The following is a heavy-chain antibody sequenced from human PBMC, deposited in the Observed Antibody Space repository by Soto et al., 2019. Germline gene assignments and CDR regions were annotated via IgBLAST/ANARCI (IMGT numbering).Heavy chain of an antibody. CDR2: IYWNDDK. Sequence: PPGKALEWLALIYWNDDKRYSPSLKSRLTITKDTSKNQVVLTMTNMDPMDTATYYCAHTLIAAAGTLGRSNWFDPWGQGTLVTVSS. J-gene: IGHJ5*02. D-gene: IGHD6-13*01. CDR3: AHTLIAAAGTLGRSNWFDP. V-gene: IGHV2-5*01.